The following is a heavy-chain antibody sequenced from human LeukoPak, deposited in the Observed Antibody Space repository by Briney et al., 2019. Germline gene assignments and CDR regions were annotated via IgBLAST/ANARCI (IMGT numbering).Heavy chain of an antibody. V-gene: IGHV4-59*01. D-gene: IGHD6-13*01. CDR3: ARNLIPEQLVVNF. Sequence: SETLSLTCTVSGGSISNYYWNWIRQPPGKGLEWIGYIYYTGSTNYNPSLKSRVTMSVDTSKNQFSLNLQPVTPEDTAVYYCARNLIPEQLVVNFWGQGTLVTVSS. J-gene: IGHJ4*02. CDR2: IYYTGST. CDR1: GGSISNYY.